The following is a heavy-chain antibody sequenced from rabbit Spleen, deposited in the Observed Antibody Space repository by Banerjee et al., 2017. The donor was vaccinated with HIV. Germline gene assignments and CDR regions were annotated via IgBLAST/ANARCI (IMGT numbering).Heavy chain of an antibody. CDR2: IYTGNDKT. D-gene: IGHD4-2*01. Sequence: QQQLEESGGGLVKPGGTLTLTCKASGIDFSRYYDMCWVRQAPGKGLEWIGCIYTGNDKTYYASWAKGRFTISKTSSTTVTLQMTSLTVADTATYFCARDAGSDAYIDGVFSLRGQGTLVTVS. CDR1: GIDFSRYYD. V-gene: IGHV1S45*01. CDR3: ARDAGSDAYIDGVFSL. J-gene: IGHJ4*01.